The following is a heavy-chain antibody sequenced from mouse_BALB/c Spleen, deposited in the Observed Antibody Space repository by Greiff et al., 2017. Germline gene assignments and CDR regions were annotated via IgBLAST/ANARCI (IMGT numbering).Heavy chain of an antibody. D-gene: IGHD1-2*01. CDR2: IYPGNSDT. CDR1: GYSFTSYW. CDR3: TRGGSLLRLQSAMDY. Sequence: EVQLQQSGTVLARPGASVKMSCKASGYSFTSYWMHWVKQRPGQGLEWIGAIYPGNSDTSYNQKFKGKAKLTAVTSASTAYMELSSLTNEDSAVYYCTRGGSLLRLQSAMDYWGQGTSVTVSS. V-gene: IGHV1-5*01. J-gene: IGHJ4*01.